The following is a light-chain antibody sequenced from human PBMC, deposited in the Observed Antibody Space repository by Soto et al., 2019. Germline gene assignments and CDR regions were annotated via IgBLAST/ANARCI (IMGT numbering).Light chain of an antibody. CDR1: QSISSW. CDR3: HQYNSYSPS. CDR2: DAS. V-gene: IGKV1-5*01. J-gene: IGKJ1*01. Sequence: DIQMTQSPSTLSASVGDRVTITCRASQSISSWLAWYQQKPGKAPKLLNYDASNLESGVPSRISGRESGTEFTLTISSLQPDDFATYCCHQYNSYSPSFGQGTKVEIK.